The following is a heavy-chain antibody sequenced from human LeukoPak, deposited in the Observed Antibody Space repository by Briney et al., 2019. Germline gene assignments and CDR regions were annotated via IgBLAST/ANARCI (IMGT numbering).Heavy chain of an antibody. D-gene: IGHD3-22*01. CDR2: VLYDGTTE. Sequence: PGGSLRLSCAASGFTSSNFAIHWVRQPPGKGLEWVAVVLYDGTTEYYADSVKGRFTISRDNAKNSLYLQMNSLRAEDTAVYYCARTHTMYYYDSSGPPAEYFQHWGQGTLVTVSS. CDR1: GFTSSNFA. CDR3: ARTHTMYYYDSSGPPAEYFQH. J-gene: IGHJ1*01. V-gene: IGHV3-30-3*01.